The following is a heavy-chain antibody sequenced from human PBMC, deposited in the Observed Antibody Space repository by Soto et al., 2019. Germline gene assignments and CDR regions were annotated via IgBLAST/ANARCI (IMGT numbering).Heavy chain of an antibody. CDR1: GGTFSSYA. V-gene: IGHV1-69*13. CDR3: ARSDDYYDSSGSPLAFDI. D-gene: IGHD3-22*01. CDR2: IIPIFGTA. Sequence: SVKVSCKASGGTFSSYASSWVRQATGQGREWMGGIIPIFGTANYAQKFQGRVTITADESTSTAYMELSSLRSEDTAVYYCARSDDYYDSSGSPLAFDIWGQGTMVTVSS. J-gene: IGHJ3*02.